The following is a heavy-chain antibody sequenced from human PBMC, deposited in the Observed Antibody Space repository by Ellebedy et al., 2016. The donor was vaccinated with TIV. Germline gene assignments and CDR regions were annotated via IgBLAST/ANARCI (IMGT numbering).Heavy chain of an antibody. D-gene: IGHD4-23*01. CDR2: ITSSGDST. CDR3: ARDAADNGGKLDY. V-gene: IGHV3-23*01. Sequence: GESLKISCAASGFTFSNYAMNWVRQAPGKGLEWVSGITSSGDSTYYADSVKGRFTISRDNSKNQLYLQMNSLRAEDTAVYYCARDAADNGGKLDYWGQGALVTVSS. J-gene: IGHJ4*02. CDR1: GFTFSNYA.